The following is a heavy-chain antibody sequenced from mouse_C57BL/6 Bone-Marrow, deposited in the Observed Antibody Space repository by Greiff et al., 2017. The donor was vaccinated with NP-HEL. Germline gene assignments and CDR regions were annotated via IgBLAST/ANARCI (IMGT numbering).Heavy chain of an antibody. J-gene: IGHJ3*01. V-gene: IGHV14-4*01. CDR3: TTSGGTDAY. CDR1: GFNIKDDY. D-gene: IGHD4-1*01. CDR2: IDPENGDT. Sequence: EVKLQESGAELVRPGASVKLSCTASGFNIKDDYMHWVKQRPEQGLEWIGWIDPENGDTEYASKFQGKATITADTSSNTAYLQLSSLTSEDTAVYYCTTSGGTDAYWGQGTLVTVSA.